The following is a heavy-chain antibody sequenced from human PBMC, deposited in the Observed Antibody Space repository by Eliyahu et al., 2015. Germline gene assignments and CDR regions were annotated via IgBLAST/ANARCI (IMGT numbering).Heavy chain of an antibody. Sequence: QVQLQQWGAGLLKPSETLSLTCAVYGGSFSGYYWSWIRQPPGKGLEWXGEINHSGSTNYNPSLKSRVTISVDTSKNQFSLKLSSVTAADTAVYYCARGVTFGVVIIRFDPWGQGTLVTVSS. D-gene: IGHD3-3*01. CDR1: GGSFSGYY. J-gene: IGHJ5*02. CDR3: ARGVTFGVVIIRFDP. CDR2: INHSGST. V-gene: IGHV4-34*01.